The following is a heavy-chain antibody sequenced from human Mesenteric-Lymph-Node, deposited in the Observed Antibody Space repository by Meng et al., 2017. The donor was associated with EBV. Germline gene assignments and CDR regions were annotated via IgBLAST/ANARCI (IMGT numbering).Heavy chain of an antibody. CDR1: GGSINSSDYH. D-gene: IGHD2-15*01. CDR3: ARGTPFDS. J-gene: IGHJ4*02. V-gene: IGHV4-39*07. Sequence: QLQLQESGPGLVKPSGPLSLTCTVSGGSINSSDYHWGWIRQPPGKGLEWIGTIYYLGGTQYNPSLSSRLTISIDTSKNQFSLKLTSATAADTALYYCARGTPFDSWGQGTLVTVS. CDR2: IYYLGGT.